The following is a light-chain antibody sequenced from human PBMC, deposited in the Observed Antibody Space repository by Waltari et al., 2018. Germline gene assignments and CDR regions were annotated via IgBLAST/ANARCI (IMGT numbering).Light chain of an antibody. V-gene: IGKV1-27*01. CDR3: QKYDNPPRT. CDR2: AAS. CDR1: QGISTY. Sequence: TCRASQGISTYLSWYQQKPGKAPKPLIYAASTLQSGVPSRFSGSGSGTDFTLTISSLQPEDFATYYCQKYDNPPRTFGGGTKVEIK. J-gene: IGKJ4*01.